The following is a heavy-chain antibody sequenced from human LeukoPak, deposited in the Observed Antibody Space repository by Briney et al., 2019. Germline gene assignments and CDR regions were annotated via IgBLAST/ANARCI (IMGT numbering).Heavy chain of an antibody. J-gene: IGHJ4*02. V-gene: IGHV4-4*07. CDR3: AREGVGELGPYYFDY. CDR2: IYTSGST. D-gene: IGHD3-10*01. CDR1: AGSISSYY. Sequence: SETLSLTCTVSAGSISSYYWSWIRQPAGKGLEWIGRIYTSGSTNYNPSLKSRVTMSVDTSKNQFSLKLSSVTAADTAVYYCAREGVGELGPYYFDYWGQGTLVTVSS.